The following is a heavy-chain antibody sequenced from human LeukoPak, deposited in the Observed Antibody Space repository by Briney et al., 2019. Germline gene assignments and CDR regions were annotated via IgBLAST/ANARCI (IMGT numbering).Heavy chain of an antibody. J-gene: IGHJ4*02. Sequence: ASVKVSCKASGYTITSYGISWVRQPPGQGLEWIGWISAYNGNTNYAQKLQGRVTMTTDTSTSTAYMELRSLRSEDTAVYYCARTRPDSSGYIGTAAYSYWGQGTLVTVSS. V-gene: IGHV1-18*01. CDR1: GYTITSYG. CDR3: ARTRPDSSGYIGTAAYSY. CDR2: ISAYNGNT. D-gene: IGHD3-22*01.